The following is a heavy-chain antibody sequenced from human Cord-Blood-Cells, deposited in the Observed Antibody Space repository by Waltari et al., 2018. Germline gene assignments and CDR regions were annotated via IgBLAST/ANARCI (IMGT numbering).Heavy chain of an antibody. Sequence: QVQLVQSGAEVKKPGASVKVSCKVSGYTLPDLSMHRVRDAHGKGFEWMGGFDPEEGETIYEQKFQGRVTMTEDTPTDTAYMELSSLRSEDTAVYYCATDLGWGELSRFDYWGQGTLVTVSS. CDR2: FDPEEGET. CDR1: GYTLPDLS. V-gene: IGHV1-24*01. D-gene: IGHD3-16*02. CDR3: ATDLGWGELSRFDY. J-gene: IGHJ4*02.